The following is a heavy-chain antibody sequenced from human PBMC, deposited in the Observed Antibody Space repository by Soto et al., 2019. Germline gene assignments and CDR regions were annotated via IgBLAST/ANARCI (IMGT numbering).Heavy chain of an antibody. V-gene: IGHV3-30-3*01. CDR3: ARVVSGSVGGDY. CDR1: GFTFSSYA. CDR2: ISYDGSNK. D-gene: IGHD5-12*01. J-gene: IGHJ4*02. Sequence: GGSLRLSCAASGFTFSSYAMHWVRQAPGKGLEWVAVISYDGSNKYYADSVKGRFTISRDNSKNTLYLQMNSLRAEDTAVYYCARVVSGSVGGDYWGQGTLVTVSS.